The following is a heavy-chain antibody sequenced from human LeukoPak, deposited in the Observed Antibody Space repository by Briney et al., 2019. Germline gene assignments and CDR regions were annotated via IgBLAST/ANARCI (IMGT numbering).Heavy chain of an antibody. CDR3: ASGPDSGSYFAWFGP. V-gene: IGHV4-34*01. CDR2: INHSGST. CDR1: GGSFSGYF. D-gene: IGHD3-10*01. Sequence: SEALSLTCGVYGGSFSGYFWNWIRQPPGKGLEWIGEINHSGSTHHNPSLKSRVTISIDTSKNQISLKLSSVTAADTAVYYCASGPDSGSYFAWFGPWGQGTLVTVSS. J-gene: IGHJ5*02.